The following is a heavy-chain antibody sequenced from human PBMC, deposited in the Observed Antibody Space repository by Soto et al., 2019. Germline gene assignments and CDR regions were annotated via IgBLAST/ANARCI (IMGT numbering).Heavy chain of an antibody. CDR1: GFTFSSYS. CDR2: ISSSSSTI. D-gene: IGHD3-10*01. J-gene: IGHJ5*02. V-gene: IGHV3-48*02. CDR3: AREVWFGELPADNWFDP. Sequence: GGSLRLSCAASGFTFSSYSMNWVRQAPGKGLEWVSYISSSSSTIYYADSVKGRFTISRDNAKNSLYLQMNSLRDEDTAVYYCAREVWFGELPADNWFDPWGQGTLVTVSS.